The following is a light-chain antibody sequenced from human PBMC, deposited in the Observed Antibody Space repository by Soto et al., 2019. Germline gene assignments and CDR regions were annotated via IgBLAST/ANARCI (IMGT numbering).Light chain of an antibody. CDR1: SSDVGGYNY. J-gene: IGLJ1*01. Sequence: QSALTQPPSASGSPGQSVTISCTGTSSDVGGYNYVSWYQQHPGKAPKLMIYEVSKRPSGVPDRFSGSKSGNTASLTVSGLQADDEDDYYCSSYAGSNNVFGTGTKLTVL. CDR2: EVS. V-gene: IGLV2-8*01. CDR3: SSYAGSNNV.